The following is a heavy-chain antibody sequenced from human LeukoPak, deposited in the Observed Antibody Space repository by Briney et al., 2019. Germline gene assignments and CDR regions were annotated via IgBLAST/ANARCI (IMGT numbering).Heavy chain of an antibody. CDR2: IYYSGST. CDR1: GGSVSSGSYY. V-gene: IGHV4-61*01. Sequence: ESSETLSLTCTVSGGSVSSGSYYWSWIRQPPGKGLEWIGYIYYSGSTNYNPSLKSRVTISVDTSKNQFSLKLSSVTAADTAVYYCARDTIFGGYFDYWGQGTLVTVSS. J-gene: IGHJ4*02. CDR3: ARDTIFGGYFDY. D-gene: IGHD3-3*01.